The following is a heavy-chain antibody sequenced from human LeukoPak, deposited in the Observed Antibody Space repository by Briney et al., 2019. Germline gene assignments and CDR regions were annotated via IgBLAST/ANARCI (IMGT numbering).Heavy chain of an antibody. V-gene: IGHV3-21*01. D-gene: IGHD6-19*01. CDR1: GFSLGCCA. CDR3: ARDGSGWSREV. CDR2: ITDSGTYI. J-gene: IGHJ6*02. Sequence: GGSLRLSSTASGFSLGCCARSWVRQAPGRGLEWVSSITDSGTYIYYGESVKGRFTSSRDNAKNSLYLQMNSLRAEDTAVYYCARDGSGWSREVWGQATKVTVSS.